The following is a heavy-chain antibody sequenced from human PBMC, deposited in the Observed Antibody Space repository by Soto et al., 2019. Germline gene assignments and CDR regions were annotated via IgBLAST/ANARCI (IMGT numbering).Heavy chain of an antibody. Sequence: GGSLRLSCAASGLTFSSYWMSWVRQAPGKGLEWVANIKQDGSEKYYVDSVKGRFTISRDNAKNSLYLQMNSLRAEDTAVYYCARDGSGSYYHSWGQGTLVTVSS. CDR3: ARDGSGSYYHS. D-gene: IGHD3-10*01. CDR1: GLTFSSYW. V-gene: IGHV3-7*01. J-gene: IGHJ4*02. CDR2: IKQDGSEK.